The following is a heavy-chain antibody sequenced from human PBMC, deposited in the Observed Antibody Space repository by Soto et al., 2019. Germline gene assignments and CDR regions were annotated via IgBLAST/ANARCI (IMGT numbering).Heavy chain of an antibody. D-gene: IGHD2-15*01. CDR1: GFTFSSYA. J-gene: IGHJ4*02. CDR2: ISGSGGST. CDR3: AKVGYCSGGSCEEGYFDY. V-gene: IGHV3-23*01. Sequence: GGSLRLSCAASGFTFSSYAMSWVRQAPGKGLEWVSAISGSGGSTYYADSGKGRFTISRDNSKNTLYLQMNSLRAEDTAVYYCAKVGYCSGGSCEEGYFDYWGQGTLVTVSS.